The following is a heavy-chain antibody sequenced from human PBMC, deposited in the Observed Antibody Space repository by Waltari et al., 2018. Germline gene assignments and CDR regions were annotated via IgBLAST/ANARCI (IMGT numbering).Heavy chain of an antibody. Sequence: QLQLQESGPGLVKPSETLSLTCTVSGGSISSSSYYWGWIRQPPGKGLEWIGSIYYSGSTYYNPSLKSRVTISVDTSKNQFSLKLSSVTAADTAVYYCARDRAYCGGDCVTFDYWGQGTLVTVSP. D-gene: IGHD2-21*01. CDR2: IYYSGST. CDR3: ARDRAYCGGDCVTFDY. V-gene: IGHV4-39*07. J-gene: IGHJ4*02. CDR1: GGSISSSSYY.